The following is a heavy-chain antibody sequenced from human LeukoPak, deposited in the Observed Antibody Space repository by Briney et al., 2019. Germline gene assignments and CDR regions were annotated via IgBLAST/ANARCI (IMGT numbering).Heavy chain of an antibody. CDR1: GYTFTTYG. D-gene: IGHD3-16*02. CDR3: AREELRLGELSFDF. Sequence: ASVKVSCKASGYTFTTYGISWVRQAPGQGLEWMGWITTYNGNTNYAQKFQGRVTKTTDTSTSTAYLELRSLRSDDTAVYFCAREELRLGELSFDFWGQGXLVXVSS. CDR2: ITTYNGNT. V-gene: IGHV1-18*01. J-gene: IGHJ4*02.